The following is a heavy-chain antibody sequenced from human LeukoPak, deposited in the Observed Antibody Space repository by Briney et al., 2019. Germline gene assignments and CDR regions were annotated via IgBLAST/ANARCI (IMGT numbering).Heavy chain of an antibody. V-gene: IGHV4-30-2*01. CDR2: IYHSGST. D-gene: IGHD4-23*01. J-gene: IGHJ4*02. CDR3: ASSVVTRSPFDY. CDR1: GGSLSSGGYC. Sequence: SETLSLTCAVSGGSLSSGGYCWSWIRHPPGRGLEWSGYIYHSGSTYYNPSLKSRVTISVDRSKNQFSLKLSSVTAADTAVYYCASSVVTRSPFDYWGQGTLVTVSS.